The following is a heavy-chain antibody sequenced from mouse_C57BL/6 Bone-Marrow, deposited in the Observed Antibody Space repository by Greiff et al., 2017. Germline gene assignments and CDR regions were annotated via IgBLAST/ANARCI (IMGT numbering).Heavy chain of an antibody. Sequence: EVQLQQSGAELVRPGASVKLSCTASGFNIKDDYMHWVKQRPEQGLEWIGWIDPENGDTEYASKFPGKATITADPSSNTAFLQISSLTYGDTAGYYCTTWNNYRFAYWGQGTLVTVSA. D-gene: IGHD5-2*01. CDR1: GFNIKDDY. CDR2: IDPENGDT. J-gene: IGHJ3*01. V-gene: IGHV14-4*01. CDR3: TTWNNYRFAY.